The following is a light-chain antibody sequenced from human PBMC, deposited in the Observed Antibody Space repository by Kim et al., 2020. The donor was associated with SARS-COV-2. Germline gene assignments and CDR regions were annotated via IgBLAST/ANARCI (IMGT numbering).Light chain of an antibody. Sequence: PEQRTTLSGKASQGVSIYLAWYQQKPGQAPRLLIYDTSTRATGIPARFSGSGSGTDFTLTISSLEPEDFAVYYCHQRSNWPITFGQGTRLEIK. J-gene: IGKJ5*01. CDR2: DTS. CDR1: QGVSIY. V-gene: IGKV3-11*01. CDR3: HQRSNWPIT.